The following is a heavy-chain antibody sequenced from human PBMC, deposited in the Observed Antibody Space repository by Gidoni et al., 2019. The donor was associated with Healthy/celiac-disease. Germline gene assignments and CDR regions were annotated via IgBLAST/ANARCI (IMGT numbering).Heavy chain of an antibody. CDR1: GFTFSSYA. CDR3: ARSLVVRGVIIHPFDY. V-gene: IGHV3-30-3*01. Sequence: QVQLVESGGGVVQPGRSLRLSCAASGFTFSSYAMHWVRQAPGKGLEWVAVLSYDGSNKYYADSVKGRFTISRDNSKNTLYLQMNSLRAEDTAVYYCARSLVVRGVIIHPFDYWGQGTLVTVSS. J-gene: IGHJ4*02. D-gene: IGHD3-10*01. CDR2: LSYDGSNK.